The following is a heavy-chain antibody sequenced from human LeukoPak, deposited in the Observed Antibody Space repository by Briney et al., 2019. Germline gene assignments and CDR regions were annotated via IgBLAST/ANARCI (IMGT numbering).Heavy chain of an antibody. CDR1: GFTFRTFG. V-gene: IGHV3-33*01. J-gene: IGHJ3*02. Sequence: PSRSLRLSCAASGFTFRTFGMHWVRQAPGKGLEWVAILWDDGVNKYCADSVKGRFTISRDNSKNTLYLQMNSLRAEDTAVYYCARDYYDSSGQLHAGAHAFDIWGQGTMVTV. CDR3: ARDYYDSSGQLHAGAHAFDI. CDR2: LWDDGVNK. D-gene: IGHD3-22*01.